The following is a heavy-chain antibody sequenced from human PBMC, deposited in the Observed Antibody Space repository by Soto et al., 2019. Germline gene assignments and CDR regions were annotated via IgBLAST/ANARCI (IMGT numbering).Heavy chain of an antibody. CDR1: GYTFSDYA. J-gene: IGHJ5*02. Sequence: QVQLVQSGAEEKKPGASVKVSCKASGYTFSDYAIHWVRQAPGQRPEWMGWINAGNGNTKYSQKFQGRVTITRDTAESTAYMELSSLRSEDTAVYYCARGTPVWFDPWCQGTLVTVSS. D-gene: IGHD3-10*01. CDR3: ARGTPVWFDP. CDR2: INAGNGNT. V-gene: IGHV1-3*05.